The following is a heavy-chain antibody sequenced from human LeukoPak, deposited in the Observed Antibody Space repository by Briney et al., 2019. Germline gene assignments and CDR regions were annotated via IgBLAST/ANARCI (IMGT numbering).Heavy chain of an antibody. Sequence: ASVTVTCKASGYTFSSYGISWVRQAPGQGLEWMGWISAYNGNTEYVQHLRGRATMTTDTSTSTAYMELRSLRSDDTAVYYCARDSVDGSGTYYNDSPVHWGQGTLVTVSS. J-gene: IGHJ4*02. V-gene: IGHV1-18*01. CDR1: GYTFSSYG. D-gene: IGHD3-10*01. CDR3: ARDSVDGSGTYYNDSPVH. CDR2: ISAYNGNT.